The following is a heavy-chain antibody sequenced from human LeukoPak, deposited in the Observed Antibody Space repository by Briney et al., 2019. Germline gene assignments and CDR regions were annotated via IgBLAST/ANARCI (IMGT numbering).Heavy chain of an antibody. CDR2: IYHTGST. CDR1: GGSISSGDDY. D-gene: IGHD5-18*01. CDR3: ARAVGYDASTETAMDGLDY. V-gene: IGHV4-30-2*01. Sequence: SETLSLTCTVSGGSISSGDDYWTWIRQPPGKGLEWIGYIYHTGSTYYNPSLQSRVTISADRSNNQFSLKLSSVTAADTAVYYCARAVGYDASTETAMDGLDYWGQGTLVTASS. J-gene: IGHJ4*02.